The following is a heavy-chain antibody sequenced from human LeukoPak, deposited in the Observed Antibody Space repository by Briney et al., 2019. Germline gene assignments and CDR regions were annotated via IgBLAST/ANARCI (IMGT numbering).Heavy chain of an antibody. D-gene: IGHD4-11*01. V-gene: IGHV4-59*01. J-gene: IGHJ4*02. CDR2: IYYSGST. CDR3: ARRNDYRIDY. CDR1: GGSISSYY. Sequence: SETLSLTCTVFGGSISSYYWSWIRQPPGKGLEWIGYIYYSGSTNYNPSLKSRVTISVDTSKNQFSLQLSAVTAADTAVYYCARRNDYRIDYWGQGTLVTVSS.